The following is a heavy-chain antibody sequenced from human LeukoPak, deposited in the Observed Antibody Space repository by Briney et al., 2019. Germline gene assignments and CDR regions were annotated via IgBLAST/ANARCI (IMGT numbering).Heavy chain of an antibody. CDR3: AKRGDGYNTYYFDY. J-gene: IGHJ4*02. Sequence: GGSLRLSCAVSGFTFSSYAMNWVRQAPGKGLEWVSGISGSGVSTYYADSVKGLFTISRDNSKNTLYLQMNSLRAEDTAVYYCAKRGDGYNTYYFDYWGQGALVTVSS. D-gene: IGHD5-24*01. V-gene: IGHV3-23*01. CDR2: ISGSGVST. CDR1: GFTFSSYA.